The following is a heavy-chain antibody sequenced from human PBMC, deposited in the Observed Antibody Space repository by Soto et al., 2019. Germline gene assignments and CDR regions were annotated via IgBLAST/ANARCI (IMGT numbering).Heavy chain of an antibody. CDR2: ISSSGLST. CDR3: AKGCSAAAGRRAFDV. J-gene: IGHJ3*01. CDR1: GFTFSSYV. D-gene: IGHD6-13*01. Sequence: VQLLESGGGLVQPGGSLRLSCAASGFTFSSYVMSWVRQAPGEGLEWVSTISSSGLSTYYADSVKGRFTISRDNSKNTLYLQVHGLRAEHTAVYYCAKGCSAAAGRRAFDVWGRGTRVTVSS. V-gene: IGHV3-23*01.